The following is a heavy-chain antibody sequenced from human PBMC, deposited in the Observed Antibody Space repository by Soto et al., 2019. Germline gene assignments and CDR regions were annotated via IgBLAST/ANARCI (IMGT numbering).Heavy chain of an antibody. J-gene: IGHJ4*02. D-gene: IGHD6-13*01. CDR2: IWYDGSNK. V-gene: IGHV3-33*01. CDR1: GFTFSSYG. CDR3: VRDRGYSTSCYPAYYFDY. Sequence: GGSLRLSCAASGFTFSSYGMHWVRQAPGKGLEWVAVIWYDGSNKYYADSVKGRFTISRDNSKNTLYLQMNSLRAEDTAVYYCVRDRGYSTSCYPAYYFDYWGRGTLVTVSS.